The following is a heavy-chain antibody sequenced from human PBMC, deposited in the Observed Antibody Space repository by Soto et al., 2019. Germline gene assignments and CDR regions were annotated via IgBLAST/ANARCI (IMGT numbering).Heavy chain of an antibody. CDR2: IYYSGST. J-gene: IGHJ6*02. CDR1: GGSISSGGYY. V-gene: IGHV4-31*03. CDR3: ARGYDLWSGSHGMDV. D-gene: IGHD3-3*01. Sequence: PSETLSLTCTVSGGSISSGGYYWSWIRQHPGKGLEWIGYIYYSGSTYYNPSLKSRVTISVDTSKNQFSLKLSSVTAADTAVYYCARGYDLWSGSHGMDVWGQGTTVTVSS.